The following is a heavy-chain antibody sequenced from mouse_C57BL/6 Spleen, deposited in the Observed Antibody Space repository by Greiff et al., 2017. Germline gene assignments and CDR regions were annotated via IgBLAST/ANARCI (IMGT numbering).Heavy chain of an antibody. CDR1: GYTFTDYN. D-gene: IGHD1-1*01. CDR3: ARDYGSSSSYWYFDV. J-gene: IGHJ1*03. Sequence: VQLKESGPELVKPGASVKIPCKASGYTFTDYNMDWVKQSHGKSLEWIGDINPNNGGTIYNQKFKGKATLTVDKSSSTAYMELRSLTSEDTAVYYCARDYGSSSSYWYFDVWGTGTTVTVSS. CDR2: INPNNGGT. V-gene: IGHV1-18*01.